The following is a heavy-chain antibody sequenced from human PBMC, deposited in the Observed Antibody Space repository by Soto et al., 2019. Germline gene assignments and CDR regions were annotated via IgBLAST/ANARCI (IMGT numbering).Heavy chain of an antibody. V-gene: IGHV2-5*02. CDR1: GFSLSTGGMG. CDR2: IYWDDDK. J-gene: IGHJ5*02. Sequence: QITLKESGPTLVKPTQTLTLTCTFSGFSLSTGGMGVGWIRQAPGKSLEWLALIYWDDDKRYSPSLKSRITTTKDTSKNQVALIMTNMAPLDTATYYCAHRRTTTDILTMYPDGFDPWGPGIVVTVSP. D-gene: IGHD3-9*01. CDR3: AHRRTTTDILTMYPDGFDP.